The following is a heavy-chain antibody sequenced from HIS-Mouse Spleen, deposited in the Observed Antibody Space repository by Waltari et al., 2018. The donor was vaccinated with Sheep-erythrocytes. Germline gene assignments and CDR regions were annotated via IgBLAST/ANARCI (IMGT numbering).Heavy chain of an antibody. CDR1: GFTFSSYW. Sequence: EVQLVESGGGLVQPGGSLRLSCAASGFTFSSYWMSWVRQAPGKGLEWVANIKQDGSEKYYVDSVKGRFTISRDNAKNSLYLQMNSLRAEDTAVYYCARDRIVGAAGWFDPWGQGTLVTVSS. CDR2: IKQDGSEK. D-gene: IGHD1-26*01. V-gene: IGHV3-7*01. CDR3: ARDRIVGAAGWFDP. J-gene: IGHJ5*02.